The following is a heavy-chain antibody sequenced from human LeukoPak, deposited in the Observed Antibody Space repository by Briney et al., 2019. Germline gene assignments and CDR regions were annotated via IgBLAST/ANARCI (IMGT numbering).Heavy chain of an antibody. D-gene: IGHD3-10*01. Sequence: SETLSLTCTVSGGSISSGGYYWSWIRQPPGKGLEWIGYIYHSGSTYYNPSLKSRVTISVDRSKNQFSLKLSSVTAADTAVYYCARVKYDYGSGSPPHYFDYWGQGTPVTVSS. CDR3: ARVKYDYGSGSPPHYFDY. J-gene: IGHJ4*01. CDR1: GGSISSGGYY. V-gene: IGHV4-30-2*01. CDR2: IYHSGST.